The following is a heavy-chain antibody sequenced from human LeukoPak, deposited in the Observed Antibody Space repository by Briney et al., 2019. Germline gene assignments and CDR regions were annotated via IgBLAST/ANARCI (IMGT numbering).Heavy chain of an antibody. CDR2: ISAYNGNT. CDR1: GYTFTSYG. D-gene: IGHD5-12*01. J-gene: IGHJ6*03. CDR3: AREDSGYDYLPYYYYYMDV. Sequence: ASVKVSCKASGYTFTSYGISWVRQAPGQGLEWMGWISAYNGNTNYAQKLQGRVTMTTDTSTSTAYMELRSLRSDDTAVYYCAREDSGYDYLPYYYYYMDVWGKGTTVTISS. V-gene: IGHV1-18*01.